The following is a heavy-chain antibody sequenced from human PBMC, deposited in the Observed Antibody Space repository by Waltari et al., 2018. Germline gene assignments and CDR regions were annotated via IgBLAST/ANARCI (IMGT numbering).Heavy chain of an antibody. Sequence: EVRLVETGGGLIQPGGSLRRSCAASGLTVSSDFMGWVRQAPGKGLECVSVIYSGGSTYYADSVKGRFTISRDNSKNTVYLQMNSLRVEDTAVYYCAREGADTANDYWGQGTLVTVSS. CDR1: GLTVSSDF. D-gene: IGHD5-18*01. V-gene: IGHV3-53*02. J-gene: IGHJ4*02. CDR3: AREGADTANDY. CDR2: IYSGGST.